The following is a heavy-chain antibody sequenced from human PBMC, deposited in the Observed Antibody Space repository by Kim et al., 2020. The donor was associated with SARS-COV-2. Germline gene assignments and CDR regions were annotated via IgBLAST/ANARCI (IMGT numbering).Heavy chain of an antibody. J-gene: IGHJ2*01. V-gene: IGHV5-51*01. CDR3: ARHFPDYVWGTTQYNWYFDL. CDR1: GFSFNNYW. D-gene: IGHD3-16*01. CDR2: IYPGDSDT. Sequence: GESLKISCKGSGFSFNNYWIAWVRQMPGKGLEWMGIIYPGDSDTRYGPSLQGHVTISADKSISTAFLQWNSLTASDTAIYYCARHFPDYVWGTTQYNWYFDLWGRGTLVTVSS.